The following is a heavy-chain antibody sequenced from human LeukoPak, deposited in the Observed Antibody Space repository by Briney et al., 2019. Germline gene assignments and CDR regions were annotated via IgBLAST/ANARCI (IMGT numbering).Heavy chain of an antibody. Sequence: GGSLRLSCAASGFTFSSYGMHWVRQAPGKGLEWVAVIWYDGSNKYYADSVKGRFTISRDNSKNTLYLQMNSLRAEDTAVYYCAVSSGSVGIYYFDYWGQETLVTVSS. CDR2: IWYDGSNK. D-gene: IGHD1-26*01. CDR3: AVSSGSVGIYYFDY. J-gene: IGHJ4*02. V-gene: IGHV3-33*01. CDR1: GFTFSSYG.